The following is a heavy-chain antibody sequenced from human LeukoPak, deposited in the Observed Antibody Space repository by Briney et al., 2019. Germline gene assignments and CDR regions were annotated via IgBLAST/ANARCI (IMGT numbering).Heavy chain of an antibody. V-gene: IGHV4-59*01. D-gene: IGHD2-8*01. CDR3: ARETCTNGVCYHFDY. CDR1: GGSISPYY. Sequence: SETLSLTCTVSGGSISPYYWNWIRQPPGKGVEWIGYIYYSGSTNYNPSLKSRVTISVDTPKNQFSLKLSSVTAADTAMYYCARETCTNGVCYHFDYWGQGTLVTVSS. CDR2: IYYSGST. J-gene: IGHJ4*02.